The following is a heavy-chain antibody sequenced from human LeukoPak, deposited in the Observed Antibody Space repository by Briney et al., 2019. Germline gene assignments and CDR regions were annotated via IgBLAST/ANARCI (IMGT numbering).Heavy chain of an antibody. Sequence: LSLTCAVYGGSFSGYYWSWIRQAPGKGLEWVSYISSGGRTIYYADSVKGRFTMSRDNAKNSLYLQMNSLRAEDTAVYYCARPVVAATTPDTFDIWGQGTMVTVSS. CDR2: ISSGGRTI. V-gene: IGHV3-11*04. D-gene: IGHD2-15*01. CDR1: GGSFSGYY. CDR3: ARPVVAATTPDTFDI. J-gene: IGHJ3*02.